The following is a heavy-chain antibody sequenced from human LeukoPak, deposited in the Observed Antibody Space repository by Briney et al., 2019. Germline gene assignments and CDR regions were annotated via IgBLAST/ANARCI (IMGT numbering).Heavy chain of an antibody. CDR3: ARVMVGGDHYFDY. CDR1: GGSISSDSHY. J-gene: IGHJ4*02. CDR2: MYYSGNT. V-gene: IGHV4-39*01. Sequence: SETLSLTCIVSGGSISSDSHYWGWIRQPPGKGLEWIGTMYYSGNTYYNPSLKSRVTISVDASKNQFSLRLSSVTAADTAVYYCARVMVGGDHYFDYWGQGTLVTVSS. D-gene: IGHD1-26*01.